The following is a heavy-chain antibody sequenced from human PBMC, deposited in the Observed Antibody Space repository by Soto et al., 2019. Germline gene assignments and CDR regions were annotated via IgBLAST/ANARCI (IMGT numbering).Heavy chain of an antibody. D-gene: IGHD5-18*01. Sequence: LRLSCTASGFTFDDYAIHWVRQAPGKGLEWVSLISWEGGDTYYADSVKGQVTIAADKSINTAYLQWTSLKASDTAMYYCARLVGYSYGRLLTGMDVWGQGTTVTVSS. CDR2: ISWEGGDT. CDR3: ARLVGYSYGRLLTGMDV. CDR1: GFTFDDYA. V-gene: IGHV3-43D*04. J-gene: IGHJ6*02.